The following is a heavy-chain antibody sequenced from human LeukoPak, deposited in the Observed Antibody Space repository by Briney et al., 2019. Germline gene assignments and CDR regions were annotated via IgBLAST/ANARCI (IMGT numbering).Heavy chain of an antibody. V-gene: IGHV4-39*01. CDR3: ARGDLQGITDAFDI. D-gene: IGHD1-14*01. CDR2: IYYSGST. CDR1: GGSISSSSYY. J-gene: IGHJ3*02. Sequence: SETLSLTCTVSGGSISSSSYYWGWIRQPPGKGLEWIGSIYYSGSTYYNPSLKSRVTISVDTSKNQFSLKLSSVTAADTAVYYCARGDLQGITDAFDIWGQGTMVTVSS.